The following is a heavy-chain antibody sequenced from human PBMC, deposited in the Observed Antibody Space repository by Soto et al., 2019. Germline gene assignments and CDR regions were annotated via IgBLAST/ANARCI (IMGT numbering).Heavy chain of an antibody. J-gene: IGHJ6*02. CDR3: ARVRQIYYYYDMDV. CDR2: ISSSSSTI. Sequence: LILSCAASGFTFSSYSMNWVRQAPGEGLEWVSYISSSSSTIFYADSVKGRFTISRDNAKTSLYLQMNSLRAEDTAVYYCARVRQIYYYYDMDVWGQGTTVTVSS. CDR1: GFTFSSYS. V-gene: IGHV3-48*01.